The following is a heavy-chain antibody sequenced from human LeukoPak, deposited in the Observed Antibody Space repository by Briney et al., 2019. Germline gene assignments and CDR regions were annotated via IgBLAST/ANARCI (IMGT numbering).Heavy chain of an antibody. J-gene: IGHJ4*02. CDR2: INTDGSST. V-gene: IGHV3-74*01. CDR1: GSTFSSYW. D-gene: IGHD1-26*01. CDR3: ARGAKWAYYFDY. Sequence: GGSLRLSCAASGSTFSSYWMHWVRQAPGKGLVWVSRINTDGSSTSYADSVKGRFTISRDNAKDTLYLHMNSLTAEDTAVYYCARGAKWAYYFDYWGQGTLVTVSS.